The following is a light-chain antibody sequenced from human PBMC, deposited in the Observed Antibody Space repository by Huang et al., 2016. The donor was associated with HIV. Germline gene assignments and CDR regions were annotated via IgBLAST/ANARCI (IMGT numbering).Light chain of an antibody. CDR3: QQYYSTLALT. V-gene: IGKV4-1*01. J-gene: IGKJ4*01. CDR1: QSLLYGSNNKNY. CDR2: WAS. Sequence: DIVMSQSPDSLAVSLGERATINCKSSQSLLYGSNNKNYLAWYQHRPVQPPILLIFWASTRASGGPDRFSGSGSGTDFTLTISSLQPEDVAVYYCQQYYSTLALTFGGGTKVEVK.